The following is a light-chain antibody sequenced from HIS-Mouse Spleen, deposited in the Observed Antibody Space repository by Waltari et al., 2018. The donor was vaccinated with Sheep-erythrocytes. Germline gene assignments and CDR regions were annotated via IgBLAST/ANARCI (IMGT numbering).Light chain of an antibody. V-gene: IGLV2-11*01. CDR3: CSYAGSYNHV. J-gene: IGLJ1*01. CDR1: SSDVCGYNY. Sequence: QSALTQPRSVSGSPGQSVTISCTGTSSDVCGYNYFPWYQQHPGKAPKLMIYDVSKRPSGVPDRFSGSKSGNTASLTISGLQAEDEADYYCCSYAGSYNHVFATGTKVTVL. CDR2: DVS.